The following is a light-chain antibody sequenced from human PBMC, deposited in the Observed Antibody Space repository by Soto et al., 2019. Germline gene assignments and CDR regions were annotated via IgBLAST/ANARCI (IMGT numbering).Light chain of an antibody. CDR1: QSISSW. J-gene: IGKJ1*01. V-gene: IGKV1-5*03. CDR3: QQYNSYST. Sequence: DIQMTQSPSTLSASVGDRVTITCRANQSISSWLAWYQQKPGKAPKLLIYKASSLESGVPSRFSGSGSGTEFTLTISSLQPDDSATYYCQQYNSYSTFGQGTKVEIK. CDR2: KAS.